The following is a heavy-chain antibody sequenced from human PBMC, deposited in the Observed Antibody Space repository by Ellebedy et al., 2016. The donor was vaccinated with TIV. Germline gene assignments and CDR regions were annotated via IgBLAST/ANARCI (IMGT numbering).Heavy chain of an antibody. J-gene: IGHJ6*02. CDR2: IMPIFGTS. Sequence: ASVKVSCKASGGTFRTYVINWVRQAPGQGLEWMGGIMPIFGTSNYAQKFQGRVTVTADESTSTAYLELNSLRSEDTALYYCARDRYPGGGMDVWGQGTTVTVSS. D-gene: IGHD3-16*02. V-gene: IGHV1-69*13. CDR1: GGTFRTYV. CDR3: ARDRYPGGGMDV.